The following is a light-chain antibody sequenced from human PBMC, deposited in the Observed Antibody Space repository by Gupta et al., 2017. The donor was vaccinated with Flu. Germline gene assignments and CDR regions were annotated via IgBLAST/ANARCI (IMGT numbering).Light chain of an antibody. CDR1: QSVSSY. V-gene: IGKV3-11*01. CDR3: QQRSNWPRT. J-gene: IGKJ4*01. Sequence: EIVLTQSPATLSLSPGERATLSCRASQSVSSYLAWYQQKPGQAPRLLIYDASNRATGIPARFSGSGSGTDFTLTISRLEPEDFAVYYCQQRSNWPRTFGGGTKVEIK. CDR2: DAS.